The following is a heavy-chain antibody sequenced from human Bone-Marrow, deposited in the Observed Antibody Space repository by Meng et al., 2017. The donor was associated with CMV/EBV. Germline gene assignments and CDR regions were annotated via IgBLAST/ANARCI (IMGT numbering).Heavy chain of an antibody. CDR1: GFTFSSYE. D-gene: IGHD2-21*01. Sequence: GGSLRLSCAASGFTFSSYEMNWVRQAPGKGLEWVSYISSSGSTIYYADSVKGRFTISRDNAKNSLYPQMNSLRAEDTAVYYCAHIVVVNGGDAFDIWGQGTMVTVSS. CDR2: ISSSGSTI. CDR3: AHIVVVNGGDAFDI. J-gene: IGHJ3*02. V-gene: IGHV3-48*03.